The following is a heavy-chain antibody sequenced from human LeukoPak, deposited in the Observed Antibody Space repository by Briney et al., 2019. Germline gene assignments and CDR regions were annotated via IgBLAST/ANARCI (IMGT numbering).Heavy chain of an antibody. J-gene: IGHJ4*02. CDR2: IIPIFGTA. Sequence: SVKVSCKASGGTFSSYAISWVRQAPGQGLEWMGGIIPIFGTANYAQKFQGRVTITTDESTGTAYMELSSLRSEDTAVYYCARRAYSGSYYFDYRGQGTLVTVSS. CDR3: ARRAYSGSYYFDY. V-gene: IGHV1-69*05. D-gene: IGHD1-26*01. CDR1: GGTFSSYA.